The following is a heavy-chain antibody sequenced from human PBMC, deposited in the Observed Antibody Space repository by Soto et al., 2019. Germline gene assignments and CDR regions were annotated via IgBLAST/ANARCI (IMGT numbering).Heavy chain of an antibody. CDR2: IYYSGST. CDR3: ARAQNPLVVVHSGAIDY. CDR1: GGSISSGDYY. Sequence: SETLSLTCTVSGGSISSGDYYWSWIRQPPGKGLEWIGYIYYSGSTYYSPSLKSRVTISVDTSKNQFSLKLSSVTAADTAVYYCARAQNPLVVVHSGAIDYWGQGTLVTVSS. V-gene: IGHV4-30-4*01. J-gene: IGHJ4*02. D-gene: IGHD2-15*01.